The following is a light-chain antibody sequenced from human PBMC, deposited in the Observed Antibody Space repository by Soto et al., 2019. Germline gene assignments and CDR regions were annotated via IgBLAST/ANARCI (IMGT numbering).Light chain of an antibody. Sequence: EIGMSQSPATLSVSPGEGASLSRRASQSVNSNLAWYQQKPGQAPRLLIYDASARATGISVRFSGSGSETEFTLTISSLQSEDFAVYFCQQYNNWPRTFGQGTKV. CDR1: QSVNSN. J-gene: IGKJ1*01. CDR3: QQYNNWPRT. V-gene: IGKV3-15*01. CDR2: DAS.